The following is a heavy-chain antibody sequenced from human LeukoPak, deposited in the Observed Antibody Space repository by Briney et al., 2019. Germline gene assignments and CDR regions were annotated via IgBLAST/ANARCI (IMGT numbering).Heavy chain of an antibody. D-gene: IGHD1-1*01. CDR2: IYTSGST. J-gene: IGHJ4*02. CDR3: ARLPAMERVDY. Sequence: SETLSLTCTVSGGSISSGSYYWSWIRQPAGKGLEWIGRIYTSGSTNYNPSLKSRVTISVDTSKNQFSLKLSSVTAADTAVYYCARLPAMERVDYWGQGTLVAVSS. CDR1: GGSISSGSYY. V-gene: IGHV4-61*02.